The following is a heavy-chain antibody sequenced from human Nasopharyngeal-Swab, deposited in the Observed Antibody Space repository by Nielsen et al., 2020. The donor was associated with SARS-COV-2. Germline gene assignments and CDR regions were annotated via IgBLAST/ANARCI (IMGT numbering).Heavy chain of an antibody. Sequence: WIRQPPGKGLVWVSVIYSGGSTYYADSVKGRFTISRDNSKNTLYLQMNSLRAEDTAVYYCARDQYGDYGDYWGQGTLVTVSS. CDR3: ARDQYGDYGDY. J-gene: IGHJ4*02. V-gene: IGHV3-53*01. D-gene: IGHD4-17*01. CDR2: IYSGGST.